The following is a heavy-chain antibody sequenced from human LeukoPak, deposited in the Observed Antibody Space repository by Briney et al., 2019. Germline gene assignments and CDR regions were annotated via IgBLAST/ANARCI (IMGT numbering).Heavy chain of an antibody. Sequence: ASVKVSCKASGYTFTSYDINWVRQATGQGLEWMGWMNPNSGNTGYAQKFQGRVTITRNTSISTAYMELSSLRSEETAVYYWARSMAPDDFDYWGQGTLVTVSS. CDR1: GYTFTSYD. D-gene: IGHD5-24*01. CDR3: ARSMAPDDFDY. J-gene: IGHJ4*02. V-gene: IGHV1-8*03. CDR2: MNPNSGNT.